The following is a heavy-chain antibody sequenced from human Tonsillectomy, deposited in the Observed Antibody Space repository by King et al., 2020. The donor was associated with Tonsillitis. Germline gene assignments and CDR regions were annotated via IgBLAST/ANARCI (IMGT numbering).Heavy chain of an antibody. V-gene: IGHV3-30*18. J-gene: IGHJ5*02. CDR3: AKGSASCYTCWFDP. Sequence: VQLVESGGGVVQPGRSLRLSCAASGITFSTSAMHWVRQDPGKGLEGVSATSSDETNKSYGDSWKGRCTITKTNSKNTLYLQMNSMRVDDTAVYYCAKGSASCYTCWFDPWGQGTLVTVSS. D-gene: IGHD2-2*02. CDR2: TSSDETNK. CDR1: GITFSTSA.